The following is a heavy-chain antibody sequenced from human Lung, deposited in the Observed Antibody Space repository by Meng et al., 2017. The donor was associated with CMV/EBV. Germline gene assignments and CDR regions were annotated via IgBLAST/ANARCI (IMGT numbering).Heavy chain of an antibody. J-gene: IGHJ4*02. CDR2: ISAYNGDT. D-gene: IGHD6-19*01. Sequence: SVKVSCXASGYIFTKYGINWMRQAPGQGPEWRGWISAYNGDTMYAQKVQGRVTMTTDTSSSTAFMGLRGLRSDDTAVYYCARDAGTIAVSGIGDYWGQGTLVTVSS. CDR1: GYIFTKYG. V-gene: IGHV1-18*01. CDR3: ARDAGTIAVSGIGDY.